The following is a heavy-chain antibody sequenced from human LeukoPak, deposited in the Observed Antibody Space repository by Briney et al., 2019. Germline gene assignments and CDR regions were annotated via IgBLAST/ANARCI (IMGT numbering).Heavy chain of an antibody. V-gene: IGHV3-53*01. D-gene: IGHD3-10*01. CDR1: GFTVSSNY. CDR3: ARERITMVRGILDDAFDT. Sequence: GGSLRLSCAASGFTVSSNYMNWVRQAPGKGLEWVSAIYSGGSTYYADSVKGRFTISRDNPKNTLYLQMNNLRAEDTAVYYCARERITMVRGILDDAFDTWGQGTMVTVSS. CDR2: IYSGGST. J-gene: IGHJ3*02.